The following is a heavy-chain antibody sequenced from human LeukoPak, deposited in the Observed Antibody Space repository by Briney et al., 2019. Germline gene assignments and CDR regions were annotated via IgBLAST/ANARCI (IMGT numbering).Heavy chain of an antibody. CDR2: ISWIGSST. J-gene: IGHJ4*02. CDR1: GFTFDDYA. CDR3: ARVLRHFDWSPFDY. Sequence: AGGSLRLSCAASGFTFDDYAMSWVCQGPGKGLEWVSGISWIGSSTGHADSVKGRFTISRDNARNSLYLQMNSLRAEDTAFYYCARVLRHFDWSPFDYWGQGILVTVSS. V-gene: IGHV3-20*04. D-gene: IGHD3-9*01.